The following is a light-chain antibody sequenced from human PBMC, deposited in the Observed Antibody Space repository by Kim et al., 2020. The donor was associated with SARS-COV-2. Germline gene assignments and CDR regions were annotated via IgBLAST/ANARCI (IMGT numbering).Light chain of an antibody. CDR2: AAS. CDR3: QQSHTTPLLT. J-gene: IGKJ4*01. V-gene: IGKV1-39*01. CDR1: QSISTY. Sequence: DIQMTQSPSSLAASVGDRVTIACRASQSISTYLNWYQQKAGEAPKLLIYAASSLQSGVPSRFSGSGSGTDFTLTISSLQPEDFATFYCQQSHTTPLLTFGGGTKVDIK.